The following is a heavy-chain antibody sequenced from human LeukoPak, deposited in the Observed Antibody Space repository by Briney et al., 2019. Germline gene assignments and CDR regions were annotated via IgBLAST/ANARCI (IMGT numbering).Heavy chain of an antibody. V-gene: IGHV1-69*05. D-gene: IGHD1-1*01. J-gene: IGHJ6*03. CDR1: GGTFSSYA. CDR2: IIPIFGTA. CDR3: ARGLPGTYYYYMDV. Sequence: SVKVSCKASGGTFSSYAISWVRQAPGQGLEWVGGIIPIFGTANYAQKFQGRVTITTDESTSTAYMELSSLRSEDTAVYYCARGLPGTYYYYMDVWGKGTTVTVSS.